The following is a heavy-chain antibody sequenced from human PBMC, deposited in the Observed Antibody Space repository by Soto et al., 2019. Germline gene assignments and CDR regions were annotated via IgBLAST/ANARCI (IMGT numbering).Heavy chain of an antibody. D-gene: IGHD6-13*01. Sequence: GGSLRLSCAASGFTFSSYAMSWVRQAPGKGLEWVSAISGSSGRTYYADSVKGRFTISRDNSKNTLYLQMNSLRAEDTAVYYCAKESGYSSSWYVLDYWGQGTLVTVSS. CDR3: AKESGYSSSWYVLDY. CDR1: GFTFSSYA. CDR2: ISGSSGRT. J-gene: IGHJ4*02. V-gene: IGHV3-23*01.